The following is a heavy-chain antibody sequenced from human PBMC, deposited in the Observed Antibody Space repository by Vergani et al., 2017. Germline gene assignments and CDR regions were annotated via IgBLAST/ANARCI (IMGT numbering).Heavy chain of an antibody. Sequence: QVQLQESGPGLVKPSQTLSLTCTVSGGSISSGSYYWSWIRQPAGKGLEWIGRIYTSGSTNYNPSLKSRVTISVDTSKNQFSLKLSSVTAADTAVYYCASWYSSGWPRIDYWGQGTLVTVSS. D-gene: IGHD6-19*01. CDR1: GGSISSGSYY. V-gene: IGHV4-61*02. CDR2: IYTSGST. CDR3: ASWYSSGWPRIDY. J-gene: IGHJ4*02.